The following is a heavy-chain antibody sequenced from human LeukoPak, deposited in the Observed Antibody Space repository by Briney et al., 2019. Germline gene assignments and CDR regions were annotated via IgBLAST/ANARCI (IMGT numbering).Heavy chain of an antibody. D-gene: IGHD3-10*01. CDR1: GFTFSSYA. J-gene: IGHJ3*02. CDR2: ISYDGSNK. V-gene: IGHV3-30-3*01. Sequence: GRSLRLSCAASGFTFSSYAMHWVRQAPGKGLEWVAVISYDGSNKYYADSVKGRFTISRDNSKNTLYLQMNSLRAEDTAVYYCAISGSYPDAFDIWGQGTMVTVSS. CDR3: AISGSYPDAFDI.